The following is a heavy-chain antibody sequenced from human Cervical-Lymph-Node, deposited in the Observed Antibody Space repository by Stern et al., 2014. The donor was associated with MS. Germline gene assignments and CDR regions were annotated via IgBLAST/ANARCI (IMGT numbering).Heavy chain of an antibody. CDR3: ASEPPYSSGWYSWFY. CDR2: ISSSSSYI. Sequence: VQLVQSGGGLVQPGGSLRLSCAASGFTFSSYSMNWVRQAPGKGLEWVSSISSSSSYIYYADSVKGRFTISRDNAKNSLYLQMNSLRAEDTAVYYCASEPPYSSGWYSWFYWGQGTLVTVSS. D-gene: IGHD6-19*01. J-gene: IGHJ4*02. V-gene: IGHV3-21*01. CDR1: GFTFSSYS.